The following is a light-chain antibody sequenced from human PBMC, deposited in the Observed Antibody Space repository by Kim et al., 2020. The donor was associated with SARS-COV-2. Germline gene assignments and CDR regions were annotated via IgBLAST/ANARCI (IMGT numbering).Light chain of an antibody. Sequence: SSELTQDPAVSVALGQTVRITCQGDRLRSYYASWYQQKPGQAPVLVIYGKNNRPSGIPDRFSGSSSGNTASLTITGAQAEDEADYYCNSRDSSGNHLVVF. CDR3: NSRDSSGNHLVV. CDR1: RLRSYY. V-gene: IGLV3-19*01. J-gene: IGLJ2*01. CDR2: GKN.